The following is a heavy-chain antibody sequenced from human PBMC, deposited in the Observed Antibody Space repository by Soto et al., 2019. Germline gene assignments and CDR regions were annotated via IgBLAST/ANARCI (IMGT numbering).Heavy chain of an antibody. J-gene: IGHJ4*02. CDR2: INPSADTT. V-gene: IGHV1-46*01. Sequence: QVQLVQSGAEVTKHGASVKVSCKTSGYTFTNYFIHWVRQAPGQGLEWMGIINPSADTTNYAQKFQGRVTGTRDTSTSKVYMELRSLRSEDTAEYCCAREYGGGRVFDYWGQGNLVTGSS. D-gene: IGHD1-26*01. CDR1: GYTFTNYF. CDR3: AREYGGGRVFDY.